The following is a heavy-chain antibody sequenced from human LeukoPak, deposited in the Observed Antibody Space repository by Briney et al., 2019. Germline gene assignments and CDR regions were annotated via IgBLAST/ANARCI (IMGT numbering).Heavy chain of an antibody. D-gene: IGHD3-22*01. CDR2: IYSSGTT. V-gene: IGHV4-61*02. Sequence: SETLSLTCTVSGGSISSSSYYWSWLRQPAGKGLQWIGRIYSSGTTNYNPSLKSRVTMSVDTSKNQFFLKLSSVTAADAALYYCVRVSSNGYYEPFEYWGHGTLVTVSS. CDR3: VRVSSNGYYEPFEY. J-gene: IGHJ4*01. CDR1: GGSISSSSYY.